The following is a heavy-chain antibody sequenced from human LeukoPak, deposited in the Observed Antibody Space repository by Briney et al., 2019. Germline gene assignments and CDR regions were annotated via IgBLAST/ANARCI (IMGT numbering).Heavy chain of an antibody. CDR3: ARDFYYYDSSGYLAYFDL. CDR1: GGSISSYY. D-gene: IGHD3-22*01. CDR2: IYTSGST. Sequence: PSETLSLTCTVSGGSISSYYWSWIRQPAGKGLEWIGRIYTSGSTNYNPSLKSRVTISVDKSKNQFSLKLSPVTAADTAVYYCARDFYYYDSSGYLAYFDLWGRGTLVTVSS. J-gene: IGHJ2*01. V-gene: IGHV4-4*07.